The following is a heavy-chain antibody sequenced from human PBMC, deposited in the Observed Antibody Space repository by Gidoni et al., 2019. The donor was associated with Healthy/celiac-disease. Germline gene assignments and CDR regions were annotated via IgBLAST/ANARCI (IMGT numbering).Heavy chain of an antibody. CDR3: ARVATLLWFGELLRWFDP. J-gene: IGHJ5*02. CDR2: ISSSGSTI. V-gene: IGHV3-11*01. D-gene: IGHD3-10*01. CDR1: GFTFSDYY. Sequence: QVQLVESGGGLVKPGGSLRLSCAASGFTFSDYYLSWIRQAPGKGLEWVSYISSSGSTIYYADSVKGRFTISRDNAKISLYLQMNSLRAEDTAVYYCARVATLLWFGELLRWFDPWGQRTLVTVSS.